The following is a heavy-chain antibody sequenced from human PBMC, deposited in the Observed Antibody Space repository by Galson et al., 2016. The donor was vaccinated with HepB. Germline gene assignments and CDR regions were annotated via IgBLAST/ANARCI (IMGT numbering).Heavy chain of an antibody. CDR1: GDSVLNNNLA. D-gene: IGHD3-3*01. V-gene: IGHV6-1*01. CDR2: TYHRSQWYH. CDR3: SRGWSKLDY. J-gene: IGHJ4*02. Sequence: CAISGDSVLNNNLAWNWIRQSPSRGLEWLGRTYHRSQWYHDYAVSVRNRITIDPDTAKNQVSLQLKSVSPDDTAVYYCSRGWSKLDYWGQGSLVIVSS.